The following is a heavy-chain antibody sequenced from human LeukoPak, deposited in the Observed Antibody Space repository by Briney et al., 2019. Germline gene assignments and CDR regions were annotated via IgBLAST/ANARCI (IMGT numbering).Heavy chain of an antibody. CDR2: ISGNSGKI. J-gene: IGHJ4*02. V-gene: IGHV3-9*01. CDR3: AKELGLGYCSSTSCYTFDY. Sequence: SLRLSCAASGFTFDDYAMHWVRQAPGKGLEWVLGISGNSGKIGYADSVKGRFTISRDNSKNSLYLQMNSLRAEDTALYYCAKELGLGYCSSTSCYTFDYWGQGTLVTVSS. D-gene: IGHD2-2*01. CDR1: GFTFDDYA.